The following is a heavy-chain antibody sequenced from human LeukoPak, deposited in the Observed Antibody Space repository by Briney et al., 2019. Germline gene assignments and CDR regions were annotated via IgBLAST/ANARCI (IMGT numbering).Heavy chain of an antibody. J-gene: IGHJ4*02. CDR1: GGSISSYY. D-gene: IGHD3-3*01. V-gene: IGHV4-59*01. Sequence: SETLPLTCTVSGGSISSYYWSWIRQPPGKGLEWIGYIYYSGSTNYNPSLKRRVTISVDTSKNQFSLKLSSVTAADTAVYYCARVYGNDFWSGYYTPYFDYWGQGTLVTVSS. CDR3: ARVYGNDFWSGYYTPYFDY. CDR2: IYYSGST.